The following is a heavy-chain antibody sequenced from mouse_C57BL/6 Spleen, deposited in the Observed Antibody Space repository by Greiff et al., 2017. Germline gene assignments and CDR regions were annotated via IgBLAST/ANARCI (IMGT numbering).Heavy chain of an antibody. CDR1: GYTFTDYY. V-gene: IGHV1-19*01. CDR2: INPYNGGT. CDR3: ARGDQTGTGFAY. Sequence: EVQLQQSGPVLVKPGASVKMSCKASGYTFTDYYMNWVKQSHGKSLVWIGVINPYNGGTSYNQKFKGKATLTVDKSSSTAYMELNSLTSEDSAVYYCARGDQTGTGFAYWGQGTLVTVSA. J-gene: IGHJ3*01. D-gene: IGHD4-1*01.